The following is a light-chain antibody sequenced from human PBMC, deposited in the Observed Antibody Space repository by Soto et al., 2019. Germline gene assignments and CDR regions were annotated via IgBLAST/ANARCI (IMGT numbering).Light chain of an antibody. Sequence: DIQMTQSPSSLSASVGDRVTIACRASQSISTFLNWYQQKPGRAPKLLIYAASSLHSGVPSRFSGSGSGTDFTLTITSLQPEDFATYFCQQSLSTPLTFGGGTKVDIK. V-gene: IGKV1-39*01. CDR1: QSISTF. CDR3: QQSLSTPLT. CDR2: AAS. J-gene: IGKJ4*01.